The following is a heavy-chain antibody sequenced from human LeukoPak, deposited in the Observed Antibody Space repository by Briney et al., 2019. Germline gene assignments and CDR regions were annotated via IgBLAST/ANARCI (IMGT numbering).Heavy chain of an antibody. CDR2: IIPIFGTA. V-gene: IGHV1-69*13. D-gene: IGHD3-10*01. CDR1: GGTFSSYA. J-gene: IGHJ4*02. CDR3: ARDGGYYGSGSQADDY. Sequence: ASVKVSCKASGGTFSSYAIGWVRQAPGQGLEWVGGIIPIFGTANYAQKFQGRVTITADESTSTAYMELSSLRSEDTAVYYCARDGGYYGSGSQADDYWGQGTLVTVSS.